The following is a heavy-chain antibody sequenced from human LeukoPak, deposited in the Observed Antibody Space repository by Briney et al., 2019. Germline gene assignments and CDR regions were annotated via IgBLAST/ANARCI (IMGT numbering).Heavy chain of an antibody. CDR3: ARGPRGGNWNEALDF. D-gene: IGHD1-1*01. Sequence: GESLKISCKASGYSFTTYWIGWVRPMPGKGLEWMGMLFPGDSDTRKSPSFQGQVTLSADKSITTAYLQWSSLKASDTAIYYCARGPRGGNWNEALDFWGQGTPVTVSS. J-gene: IGHJ4*02. V-gene: IGHV5-51*01. CDR1: GYSFTTYW. CDR2: LFPGDSDT.